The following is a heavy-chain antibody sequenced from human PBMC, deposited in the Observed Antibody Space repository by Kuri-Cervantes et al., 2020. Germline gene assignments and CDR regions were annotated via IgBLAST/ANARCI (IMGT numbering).Heavy chain of an antibody. D-gene: IGHD6-13*01. CDR2: IYWDDDK. CDR3: AHRIAAAGSVLWFDP. V-gene: IGHV2-5*02. Sequence: SGPTLVKPTQTLTLTCTFSGFPLSTSGVGVGWIRQPPGNALEWLALIYWDDDKRYSPSLKSRLTITKDTSKNQVVLTMTNMDPVDTATYYCAHRIAAAGSVLWFDPWGQGTLVTVSS. J-gene: IGHJ5*02. CDR1: GFPLSTSGVG.